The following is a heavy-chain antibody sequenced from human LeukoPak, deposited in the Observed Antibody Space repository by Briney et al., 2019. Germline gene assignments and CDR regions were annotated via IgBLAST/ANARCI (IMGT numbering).Heavy chain of an antibody. Sequence: SETLSLTCTVSGGSISSYYWSWIRQPPGKGLEWIGYIYYSGNTNYNPSLKSRVTISVDTSKNQFSLRLSSVTAADTAVYYCARGVGSSSPPSWGQGTLVTVSS. CDR3: ARGVGSSSPPS. V-gene: IGHV4-59*12. J-gene: IGHJ5*02. CDR1: GGSISSYY. CDR2: IYYSGNT. D-gene: IGHD6-6*01.